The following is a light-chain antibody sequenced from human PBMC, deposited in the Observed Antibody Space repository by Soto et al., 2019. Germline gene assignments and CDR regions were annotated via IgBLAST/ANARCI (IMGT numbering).Light chain of an antibody. CDR3: SSYTSRYTGV. CDR1: SSDVGGYNY. J-gene: IGLJ3*02. CDR2: EVS. V-gene: IGLV2-14*01. Sequence: QSALTQPASVSGSPGQSITISCTGTSSDVGGYNYVSWYQHHPGKAPKLMISEVSNRPSGVSSRFSGSKSGNTASLTISGLQAEDEADYYCSSYTSRYTGVFGGGTKLTVL.